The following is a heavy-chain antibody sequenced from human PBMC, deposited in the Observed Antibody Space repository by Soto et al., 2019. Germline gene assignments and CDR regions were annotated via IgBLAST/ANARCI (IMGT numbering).Heavy chain of an antibody. CDR2: ISNSGGTL. J-gene: IGHJ4*02. Sequence: QVQLVESGGGLVKPGGSLRLSCAASGFTFSDYYMSWIRQAPGKGLEWVSYISNSGGTLYYADSVKGRFTISRDNAKNSLYLQMNSLRADDTAVSYCARFLPSARGAFDYWGQGTLVTVSS. V-gene: IGHV3-11*01. CDR3: ARFLPSARGAFDY. CDR1: GFTFSDYY. D-gene: IGHD6-6*01.